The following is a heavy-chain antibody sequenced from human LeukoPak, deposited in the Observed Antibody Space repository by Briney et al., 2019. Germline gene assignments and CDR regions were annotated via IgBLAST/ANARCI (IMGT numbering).Heavy chain of an antibody. V-gene: IGHV3-21*01. J-gene: IGHJ6*03. CDR3: ARKGIAELIELGRRNYYYYYMDV. CDR1: GFTFSSYS. D-gene: IGHD6-13*01. CDR2: ISSSSSYI. Sequence: PGGSLRLSCAASGFTFSSYSMNWVRQAPGKGLEWVSSISSSSSYIYYADSMKGRFTISRDNAKNSLYLRMNSLRAEDTAVYYCARKGIAELIELGRRNYYYYYMDVWGKGTTVTISS.